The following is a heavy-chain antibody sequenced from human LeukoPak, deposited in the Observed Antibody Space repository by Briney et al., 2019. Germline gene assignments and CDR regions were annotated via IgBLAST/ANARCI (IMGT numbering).Heavy chain of an antibody. V-gene: IGHV4-39*01. CDR1: GGSISTSSYY. CDR2: IYYSGST. D-gene: IGHD6-6*01. CDR3: ARHSHSSSDFYYYYMDV. Sequence: SETLSVTCTVSGGSISTSSYYWGWSRQPPGTGLEWIGSIYYSGSTYYNPSLKSRVTISVDTSKNQFSLKLSSVTAADTAVYFCARHSHSSSDFYYYYMDVWGKGTTVTVSS. J-gene: IGHJ6*03.